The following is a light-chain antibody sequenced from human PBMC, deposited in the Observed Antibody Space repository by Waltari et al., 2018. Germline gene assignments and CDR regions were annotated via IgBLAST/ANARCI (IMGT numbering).Light chain of an antibody. CDR1: SSDVGGYNN. J-gene: IGLJ2*01. Sequence: QSALTQPASVSGSPGQSITISCTGPSSDVGGYNNVSWYQQHPGKAPKLMIYDASNRPSGVAIRFSGSKSGNTASLTISGLQAEDEADYYCSSYTSSSTLDVVFGGGTKLTVL. CDR3: SSYTSSSTLDVV. CDR2: DAS. V-gene: IGLV2-14*03.